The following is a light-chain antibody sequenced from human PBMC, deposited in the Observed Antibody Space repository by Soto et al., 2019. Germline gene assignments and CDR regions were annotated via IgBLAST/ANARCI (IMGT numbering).Light chain of an antibody. J-gene: IGLJ3*02. CDR1: SSNVGSNY. CDR3: AAWDGSLGPVV. CDR2: KTD. V-gene: IGLV1-47*01. Sequence: QSVLTQPPAASGTPGQEVTISCSGSSSNVGSNYVYWYQQRPGTAPKRLSYKTDQRPSGVPYRVSASKSGTSASLANSGRRAEDEADYFCAAWDGSLGPVVFGGGTKVTVL.